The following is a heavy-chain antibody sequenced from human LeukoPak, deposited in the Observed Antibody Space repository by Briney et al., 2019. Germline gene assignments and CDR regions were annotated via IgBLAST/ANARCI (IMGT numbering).Heavy chain of an antibody. CDR3: ARDLWGSYRYPFDY. Sequence: PGKSLTLSCAASGVTFSAYAMHWVRQAPGKGLEWVGVISYDESNKYYADSVKGRFTISRDNSKNTLHLQMNSHRPDDTAVYYCARDLWGSYRYPFDYWGQGTLVTVSS. V-gene: IGHV3-30*04. D-gene: IGHD3-16*02. CDR1: GVTFSAYA. J-gene: IGHJ4*02. CDR2: ISYDESNK.